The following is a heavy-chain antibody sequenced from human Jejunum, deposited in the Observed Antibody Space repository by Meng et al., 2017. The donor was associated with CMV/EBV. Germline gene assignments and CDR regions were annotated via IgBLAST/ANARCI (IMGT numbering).Heavy chain of an antibody. CDR1: GFTFSTYS. V-gene: IGHV3-21*01. D-gene: IGHD2-15*01. Sequence: SCAASGFTFSTYSMNWVRQAPGKGLEWVSSISASSTYIYYADSVKGRFTISRDNAKNSLYLQMNSLRAEDTAIYYCVRVEAATISFEYWGQGTLVTVSS. J-gene: IGHJ4*02. CDR3: VRVEAATISFEY. CDR2: ISASSTYI.